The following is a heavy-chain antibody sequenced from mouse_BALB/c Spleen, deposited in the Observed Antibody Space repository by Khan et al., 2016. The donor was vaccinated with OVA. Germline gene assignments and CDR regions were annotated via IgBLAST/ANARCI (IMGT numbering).Heavy chain of an antibody. V-gene: IGHV1-18*01. CDR1: GYPFTDYN. CDR3: AMHGYGGFAY. D-gene: IGHD2-2*01. J-gene: IGHJ3*01. Sequence: VRLQQSGPELVKPGASVKIPCKAYGYPFTDYNMAWVKQSHGRGLEWIGDIFPNHGGTVYNQKFKGKATLTVDKSSSTAFMELRSLTSEDTAVDYCAMHGYGGFAYRCQGTLVTVSA. CDR2: IFPNHGGT.